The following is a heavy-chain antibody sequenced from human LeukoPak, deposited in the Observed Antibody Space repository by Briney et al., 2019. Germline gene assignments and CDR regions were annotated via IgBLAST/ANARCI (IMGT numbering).Heavy chain of an antibody. D-gene: IGHD4-17*01. J-gene: IGHJ5*02. Sequence: SQTLSLTCAISGDSVSSNSPAWNWVRQTPSRGLEWLRGTYYRSKWYNDYAVSVKSRITINPDTSNNQLSLQLNSVTPEDTAVYYCARELGAFDTWGQGTLVTVSP. CDR2: TYYRSKWYN. CDR1: GDSVSSNSPA. V-gene: IGHV6-1*01. CDR3: ARELGAFDT.